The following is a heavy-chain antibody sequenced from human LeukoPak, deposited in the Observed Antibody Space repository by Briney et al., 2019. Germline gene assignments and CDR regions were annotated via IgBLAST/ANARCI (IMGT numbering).Heavy chain of an antibody. V-gene: IGHV4-4*02. Sequence: SETLSLTCAVSGGSISSSNWWSWVRQPPGKGLEWIGEIYHSGSTNYNPSLKSRVTISVDKSKNQFSLKLSSVTAADTAVYYCARGRGRYCSSTSCYVRNWFDPWGQGTLVTVSS. CDR3: ARGRGRYCSSTSCYVRNWFDP. D-gene: IGHD2-2*01. CDR1: GGSISSSNW. J-gene: IGHJ5*02. CDR2: IYHSGST.